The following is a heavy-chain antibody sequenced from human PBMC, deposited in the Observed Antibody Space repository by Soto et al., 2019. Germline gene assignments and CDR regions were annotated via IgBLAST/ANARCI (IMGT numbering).Heavy chain of an antibody. CDR3: AKDWAVAARRGYYFDY. J-gene: IGHJ4*02. CDR2: ISYDGSNY. Sequence: GGSLRLSCAASGFTFSSYGMHWVRQAPGKGLEWVAVISYDGSNYSYADSVKGRFTISRDNSKNTLYLQMNSLRAEDTAVYYCAKDWAVAARRGYYFDYWGQGTLVTVSS. D-gene: IGHD6-6*01. CDR1: GFTFSSYG. V-gene: IGHV3-30*18.